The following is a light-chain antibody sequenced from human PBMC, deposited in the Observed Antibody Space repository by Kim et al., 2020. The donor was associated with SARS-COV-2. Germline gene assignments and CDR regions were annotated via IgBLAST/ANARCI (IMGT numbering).Light chain of an antibody. J-gene: IGKJ1*01. CDR2: DAS. Sequence: EIVLTQSPATLSLSPGERATLSCRASQSVSSYLAWYQQKPGQAPRLLIYDASNRATGIPARFSGSGSGTDFILTISSLEPEDFAVYYCQQHSNWPWTFGQGTKVDIK. CDR3: QQHSNWPWT. V-gene: IGKV3-11*01. CDR1: QSVSSY.